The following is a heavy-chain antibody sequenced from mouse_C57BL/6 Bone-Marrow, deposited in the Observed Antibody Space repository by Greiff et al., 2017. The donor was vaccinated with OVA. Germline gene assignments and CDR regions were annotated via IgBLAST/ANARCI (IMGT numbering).Heavy chain of an antibody. Sequence: QVQLQQPGAELVKPGASVKVSCKASGYTFTSHWMHWVKQRPGQGLEWIGRIHPSDSDTNYNQKFKGKATLTVDKSSSTAYMQLSSLTSEDSAVYYCAFPYYYGSSGFAYWGQGTLVTVSA. D-gene: IGHD1-1*01. CDR3: AFPYYYGSSGFAY. CDR1: GYTFTSHW. CDR2: IHPSDSDT. V-gene: IGHV1-74*01. J-gene: IGHJ3*01.